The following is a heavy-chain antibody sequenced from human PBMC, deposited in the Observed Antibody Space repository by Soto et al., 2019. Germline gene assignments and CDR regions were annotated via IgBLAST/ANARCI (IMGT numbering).Heavy chain of an antibody. Sequence: GGSLRLSCAASGFTVSSNYMSWVRQAPGKGLEWVSVIYSGGSTYYADSVKGRFTISRHNSKNTLYLQMNSLRAEDTAVYYCARGNPTFGGVIAPFDYWGQGTLVTVSS. D-gene: IGHD3-16*02. CDR2: IYSGGST. CDR1: GFTVSSNY. CDR3: ARGNPTFGGVIAPFDY. V-gene: IGHV3-53*04. J-gene: IGHJ4*02.